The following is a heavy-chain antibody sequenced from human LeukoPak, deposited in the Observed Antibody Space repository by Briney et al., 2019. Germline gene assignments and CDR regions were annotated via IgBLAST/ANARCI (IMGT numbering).Heavy chain of an antibody. J-gene: IGHJ4*02. CDR2: IKQDGSEK. D-gene: IGHD5-24*01. Sequence: GGSLRLSCAASGFTFTSHWMSWVRQAPGKGLEWVANIKQDGSEKYYVDSVRGRFTISRDNGKNSLYLQMNSLRAEDTAVYYCARDAYKLFDYWGQGTLVTVFS. V-gene: IGHV3-7*04. CDR1: GFTFTSHW. CDR3: ARDAYKLFDY.